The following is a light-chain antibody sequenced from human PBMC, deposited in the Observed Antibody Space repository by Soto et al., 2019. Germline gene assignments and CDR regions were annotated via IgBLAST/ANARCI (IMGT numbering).Light chain of an antibody. CDR3: QQYSKSPIT. J-gene: IGKJ5*01. V-gene: IGKV3-20*01. CDR1: QSIAKNY. CDR2: GAS. Sequence: VLTHSPGTLSLSPWERATVSSSASQSIAKNYLAWYQQRPGQPPRLLISGASRRATGIPDRFSGSGSGTDFTLTISSLQPEDFAVYSCQQYSKSPITFGQGTRLEIK.